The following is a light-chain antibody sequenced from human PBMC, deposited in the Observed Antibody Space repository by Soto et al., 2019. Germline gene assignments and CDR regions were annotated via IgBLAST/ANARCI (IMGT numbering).Light chain of an antibody. V-gene: IGKV1-5*01. Sequence: DIQMTQSPSTLSASVGDIVTITCRASQSISSWLAWYQQKPGKAPKLLIYDASSLESGVPSRFSGSGSGTEFTLTISSLQPDDFATYYCQKYNSYLTNFGQGTRLEIK. CDR1: QSISSW. CDR3: QKYNSYLTN. J-gene: IGKJ5*01. CDR2: DAS.